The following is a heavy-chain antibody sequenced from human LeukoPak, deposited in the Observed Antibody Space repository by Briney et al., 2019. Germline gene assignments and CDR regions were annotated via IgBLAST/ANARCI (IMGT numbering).Heavy chain of an antibody. CDR2: IYYSGST. D-gene: IGHD3-22*01. V-gene: IGHV4-59*01. J-gene: IGHJ3*02. CDR3: ARIYDSSGYPAFDI. Sequence: SETLSLTCTVSGGSISSYYWSWIRQPPGKGLEWHGYIYYSGSTNYNPSLKSRVTISVDTSKNQFSLKLSSVTAADTAVYYCARIYDSSGYPAFDIWGQGTMVTVSS. CDR1: GGSISSYY.